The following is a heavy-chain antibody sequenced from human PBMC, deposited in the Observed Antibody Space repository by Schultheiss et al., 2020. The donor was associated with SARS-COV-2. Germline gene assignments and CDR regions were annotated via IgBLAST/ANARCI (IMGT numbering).Heavy chain of an antibody. CDR1: GFTFSSYG. CDR3: ARAIVVVPAATDQIYYYYYMDV. V-gene: IGHV3-48*04. CDR2: ISSSGSTI. J-gene: IGHJ6*03. Sequence: GESLKISCAASGFTFSSYGMHWVRQAPGKGLEWVSYISSSGSTIYYADSVKGRFTISRDNAKNSLYLQMNSLRAEDTAVYYCARAIVVVPAATDQIYYYYYMDVWGKGTTVTVSS. D-gene: IGHD2-2*01.